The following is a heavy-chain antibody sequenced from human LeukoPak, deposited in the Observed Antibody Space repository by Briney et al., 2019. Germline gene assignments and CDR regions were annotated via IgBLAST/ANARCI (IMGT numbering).Heavy chain of an antibody. CDR2: ISGDNPGT. CDR3: AKVPIGIAAAGTAYYFDY. J-gene: IGHJ4*02. V-gene: IGHV3-23*01. CDR1: GFTFSTYA. Sequence: GGSLRLSCAASGFTFSTYAMSWVRQTPGKGLEWVAAISGDNPGTYHANSVKGRFTISRDNSKNTLYLQMNSLRAEDTAVYYCAKVPIGIAAAGTAYYFDYWGQGTLVTVSS. D-gene: IGHD6-13*01.